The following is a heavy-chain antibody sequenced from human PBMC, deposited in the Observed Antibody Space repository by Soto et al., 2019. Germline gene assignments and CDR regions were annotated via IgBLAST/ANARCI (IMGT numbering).Heavy chain of an antibody. CDR1: GYTFISYG. V-gene: IGHV1-18*04. J-gene: IGHJ6*02. CDR2: ISAYSGNT. Sequence: QVQLMQSGAEVKKPGASVKVSCKASGYTFISYGFNWVRQAPGQGLEWMGWISAYSGNTNYEQKLQGRVTMTTDTSTSTAHMELRSLRSDDTAVYYCARAPDYDFWSGVYGVSYYGMDVWGQGTTVTVSS. CDR3: ARAPDYDFWSGVYGVSYYGMDV. D-gene: IGHD3-3*01.